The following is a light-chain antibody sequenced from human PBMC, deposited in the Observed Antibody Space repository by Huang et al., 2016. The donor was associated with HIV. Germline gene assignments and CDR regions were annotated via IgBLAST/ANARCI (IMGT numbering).Light chain of an antibody. CDR2: GAS. J-gene: IGKJ1*01. CDR1: QSVSNN. CDR3: QQYNNWPQT. V-gene: IGKV3-15*01. Sequence: EIVMTQSPATLSVSPGERATLSCRASQSVSNNLAWYQQKPGQAPRLLINGASTRATGIPARFSGGGSGTEFTLTISSLQSEDFAFYYCQQYNNWPQTFGQGTKVDIK.